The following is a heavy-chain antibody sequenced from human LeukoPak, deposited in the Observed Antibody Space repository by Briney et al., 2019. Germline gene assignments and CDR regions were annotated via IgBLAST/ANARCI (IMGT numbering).Heavy chain of an antibody. V-gene: IGHV3-21*01. Sequence: KPGGSLRLSCAASGFTFSSYSMNWVRQAPGKGLEWVSSISSSSSYIYYADSVKGRFTISRDNAKNSLYLQMNSLRAEDTAVYYCARPAGSGWFRAPYYYYGKDVWGQGTTVTVSS. J-gene: IGHJ6*02. CDR3: ARPAGSGWFRAPYYYYGKDV. CDR2: ISSSSSYI. CDR1: GFTFSSYS. D-gene: IGHD6-19*01.